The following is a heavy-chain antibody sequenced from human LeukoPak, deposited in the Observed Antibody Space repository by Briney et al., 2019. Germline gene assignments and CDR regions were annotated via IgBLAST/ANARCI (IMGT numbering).Heavy chain of an antibody. CDR1: GYTLTELS. D-gene: IGHD4-17*01. V-gene: IGHV1-24*01. CDR2: FDPEDGET. CDR3: ARARAATAYGGRYYYYYMDV. J-gene: IGHJ6*03. Sequence: ASVKVSCKVSGYTLTELSMHWVRQAPGKGLEWMGGFDPEDGETIYAQKFQGRVTMTEDTSTDTAYMELSSLRSEDTAVYYCARARAATAYGGRYYYYYMDVWGKGTTVTVSS.